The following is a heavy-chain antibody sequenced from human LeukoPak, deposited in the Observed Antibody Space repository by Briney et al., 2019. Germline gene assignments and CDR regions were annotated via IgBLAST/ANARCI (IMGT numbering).Heavy chain of an antibody. V-gene: IGHV3-73*01. Sequence: GSLRLSCAASGFTFSGSAMHWVRQASGKGLEWVGRIRSKANSYATAYAASVKGRFTISRDDSKNTAYLQMNSLKTEDTAVYYCTRTVVPAAIRPYYYYYGMDVWGQGTTVTVSS. J-gene: IGHJ6*02. D-gene: IGHD2-2*01. CDR1: GFTFSGSA. CDR2: IRSKANSYAT. CDR3: TRTVVPAAIRPYYYYYGMDV.